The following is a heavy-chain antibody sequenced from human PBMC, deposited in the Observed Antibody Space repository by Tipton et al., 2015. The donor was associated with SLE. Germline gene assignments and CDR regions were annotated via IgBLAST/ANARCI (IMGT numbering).Heavy chain of an antibody. CDR3: AKEWLADAFDI. D-gene: IGHD6-19*01. V-gene: IGHV4-34*01. CDR2: INHSGST. CDR1: GGSFSGYY. Sequence: TLSLTCAVYGGSFSGYYWSWIRQPPGKGLEWIGEINHSGSTNYNPSLKSRVTISVDTSKNQFSLKLSSVTAADTAVYYCAKEWLADAFDIWGQGTMVTVSS. J-gene: IGHJ3*02.